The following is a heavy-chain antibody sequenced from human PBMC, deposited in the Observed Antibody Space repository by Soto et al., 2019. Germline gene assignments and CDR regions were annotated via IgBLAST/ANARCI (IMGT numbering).Heavy chain of an antibody. V-gene: IGHV3-9*01. D-gene: IGHD6-13*01. CDR2: ISWNSGSI. Sequence: LRLSCAASGVTLDEYAMHWGRQAPGKGLEWVSGISWNSGSIGYADSVKGRFTISRDNAKNSLYLQMNSLRAEDTALYYCAKAGGSSDHYSSYGTDVWGPGTTVTVSS. J-gene: IGHJ6*02. CDR3: AKAGGSSDHYSSYGTDV. CDR1: GVTLDEYA.